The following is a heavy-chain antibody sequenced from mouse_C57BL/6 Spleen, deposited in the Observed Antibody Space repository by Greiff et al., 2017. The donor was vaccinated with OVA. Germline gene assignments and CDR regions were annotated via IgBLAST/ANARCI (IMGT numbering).Heavy chain of an antibody. Sequence: VQLQQSGAELARPGASVKLSCKASGYTFTSYGISWVKQRTGQGLEWIGEIYPRSGNTYYNEKFKGKATLTADKSSSTAYMELRSLTSEDSAVYFCARGGVGSSRYFDVWGTGTTVTVSS. V-gene: IGHV1-81*01. CDR1: GYTFTSYG. J-gene: IGHJ1*03. CDR3: ARGGVGSSRYFDV. CDR2: IYPRSGNT. D-gene: IGHD1-1*01.